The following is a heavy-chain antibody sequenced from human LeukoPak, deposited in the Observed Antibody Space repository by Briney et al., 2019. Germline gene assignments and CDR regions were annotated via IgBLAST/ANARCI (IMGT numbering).Heavy chain of an antibody. Sequence: GGSLRLSCAASGFTFSSYWMHWVRQAPGKGLVWVSRINSDGSSTSYADSVKGRFTISRDNAKNTLYLQMNSLRAGDTAVYYCARAKLRYFDWLTRDDAFDIWGQGTMVTVSS. V-gene: IGHV3-74*01. CDR3: ARAKLRYFDWLTRDDAFDI. J-gene: IGHJ3*02. CDR2: INSDGSST. D-gene: IGHD3-9*01. CDR1: GFTFSSYW.